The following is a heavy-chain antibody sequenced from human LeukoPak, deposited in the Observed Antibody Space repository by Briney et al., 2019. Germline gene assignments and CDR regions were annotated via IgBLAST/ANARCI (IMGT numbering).Heavy chain of an antibody. V-gene: IGHV3-7*01. CDR1: GFTFSNYW. J-gene: IGHJ3*02. D-gene: IGHD1-26*01. CDR2: IKQDGSEK. Sequence: GGSLRLSCAASGFTFSNYWMSWVRRAPGKGLEWVAYIKQDGSEKFYVDSVKGRFTISRDNTQHSLYLQMYSLSVEDTAVYYCARDYGLNWYSTSCAGAFDIWGQGTMVTVSS. CDR3: ARDYGLNWYSTSCAGAFDI.